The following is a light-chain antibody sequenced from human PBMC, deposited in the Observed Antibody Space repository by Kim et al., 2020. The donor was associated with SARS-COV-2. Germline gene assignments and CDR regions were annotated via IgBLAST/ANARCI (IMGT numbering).Light chain of an antibody. J-gene: IGLJ1*01. CDR1: SRDVGRYSL. CDR3: SSYGGTYYV. Sequence: QSALTQPASVSGSPGQSITIFCNGTSRDVGRYSLFSWYQQHSGKVPKLIIFEVNKWPSGVSTRFSGSKSDNTASLTISGLLPEDEADYYCSSYGGTYYVFGSGTKVTVL. CDR2: EVN. V-gene: IGLV2-23*02.